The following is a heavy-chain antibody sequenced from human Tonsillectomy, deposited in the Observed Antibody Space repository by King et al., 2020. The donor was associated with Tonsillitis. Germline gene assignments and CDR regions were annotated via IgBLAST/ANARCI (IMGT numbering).Heavy chain of an antibody. D-gene: IGHD3-3*01. CDR2: SSAYNGNT. J-gene: IGHJ4*02. Sequence: QLVQSGAEVKKPGSSVKVSCKASGYTCTSYGIIWVRQVPCQGLEWMGWSSAYNGNTNYAQKFQGRCTMTTDTSTSTAYMELRSLRSDDTAVYYCARDGGGEYYDFWSGYHHFDYWGQGTLVTVSS. V-gene: IGHV1-18*01. CDR1: GYTCTSYG. CDR3: ARDGGGEYYDFWSGYHHFDY.